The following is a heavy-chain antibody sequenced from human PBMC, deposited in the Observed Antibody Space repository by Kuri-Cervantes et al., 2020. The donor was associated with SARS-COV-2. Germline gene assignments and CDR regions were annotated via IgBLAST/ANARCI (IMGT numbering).Heavy chain of an antibody. Sequence: ASVKVSCKVSGYTLTELSMHWVRQAPGKGLEWMGGFDPEDGETIYAQKFQGRVTITTDESTSTAYMELSSLRSEDTAVYYCASFGNWFDPWGQGTPVTVSS. CDR1: GYTLTELS. D-gene: IGHD3-10*01. V-gene: IGHV1-24*01. CDR2: FDPEDGET. J-gene: IGHJ5*02. CDR3: ASFGNWFDP.